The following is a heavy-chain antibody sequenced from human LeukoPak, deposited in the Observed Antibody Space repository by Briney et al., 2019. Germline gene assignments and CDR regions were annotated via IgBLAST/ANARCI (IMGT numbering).Heavy chain of an antibody. V-gene: IGHV3-21*01. Sequence: GGSLRLSCAASGSTFNTYSMNWVRQAPGKGLEWVSSISSSSNYIYYAESVKGRFTISRDNAKKSLYLQMNSLRAEDTAVYFCARGEGDFWSTSEGLLLHNWFDSWGQGTLVTVSS. CDR1: GSTFNTYS. CDR2: ISSSSNYI. J-gene: IGHJ5*01. D-gene: IGHD3-3*01. CDR3: ARGEGDFWSTSEGLLLHNWFDS.